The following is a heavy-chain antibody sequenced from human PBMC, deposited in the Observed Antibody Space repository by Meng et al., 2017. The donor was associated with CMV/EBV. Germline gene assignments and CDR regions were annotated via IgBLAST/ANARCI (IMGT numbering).Heavy chain of an antibody. V-gene: IGHV3-30-3*01. CDR2: ISYDGNYG. D-gene: IGHD4-17*01. J-gene: IGHJ4*02. CDR1: GFDFNAYA. Sequence: GGSLRLSCAASGFDFNAYAMQWVRQAPGKGLEWVAIISYDGNYGYYADSVKGRFTISRDKSKNTVSLQMNSLRSEDTAIYYCARGGYYDYGDVGPLDYWGQGTLVTVSS. CDR3: ARGGYYDYGDVGPLDY.